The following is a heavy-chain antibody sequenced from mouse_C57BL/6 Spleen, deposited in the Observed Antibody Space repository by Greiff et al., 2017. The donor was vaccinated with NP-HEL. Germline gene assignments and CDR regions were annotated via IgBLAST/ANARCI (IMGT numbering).Heavy chain of an antibody. Sequence: EVHLVESGGGLVKPGGSLKLSCAASGFTFSSYAMSWVRQTPEKRLEWVATISDGGSYTYYPDNVKGRFTISRDNAKNNLYLQMGHLKSEDTAMYYCARGGRNWDVEDAMDYWGQGTSVTVSS. D-gene: IGHD4-1*01. CDR3: ARGGRNWDVEDAMDY. J-gene: IGHJ4*01. V-gene: IGHV5-4*01. CDR1: GFTFSSYA. CDR2: ISDGGSYT.